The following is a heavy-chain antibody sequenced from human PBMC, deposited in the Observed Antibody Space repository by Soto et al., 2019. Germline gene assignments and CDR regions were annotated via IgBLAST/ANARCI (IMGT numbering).Heavy chain of an antibody. D-gene: IGHD3-16*01. CDR2: IIPIFGTA. Sequence: RASVQVFCKASGGTFSSYAISWVRQAPGQGLEWMGGIIPIFGTANYAQKFQGRVTITADKSTSPAYMELSSLRSEDTAVYYCARSSRGGWFDPWGQGTLVTVSS. J-gene: IGHJ5*02. CDR1: GGTFSSYA. CDR3: ARSSRGGWFDP. V-gene: IGHV1-69*06.